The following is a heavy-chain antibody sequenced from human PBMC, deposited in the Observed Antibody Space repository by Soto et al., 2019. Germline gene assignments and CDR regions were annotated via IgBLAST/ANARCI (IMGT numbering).Heavy chain of an antibody. Sequence: NPSGTLSLTCAVSGGSISSSSYDWGWIRKPPGKGLEWIGSIYYSGSTYYNPSLKSRVTISVDTSKNQFSLKLSSVTAADTAVYYCARHGLNYGSGSYYNVFYVGYYYGMDVWGQGTTVTVSS. CDR1: GGSISSSSYD. CDR2: IYYSGST. J-gene: IGHJ6*02. V-gene: IGHV4-39*01. CDR3: ARHGLNYGSGSYYNVFYVGYYYGMDV. D-gene: IGHD3-10*01.